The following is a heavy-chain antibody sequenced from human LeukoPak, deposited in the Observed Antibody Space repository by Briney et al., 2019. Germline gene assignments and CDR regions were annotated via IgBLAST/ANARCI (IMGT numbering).Heavy chain of an antibody. D-gene: IGHD6-6*01. CDR1: GFTFSSYG. J-gene: IGHJ4*02. CDR3: AKDGVAARLGGDY. Sequence: GGSLRLSCAASGFTFSSYGMHWVRQAPGKGLEGVAFIRYDGSNKYYADSVKGRFTISRDNSKNTLYLQMNSLRAEDTAVYYCAKDGVAARLGGDYWGQGTLVTVSS. V-gene: IGHV3-30*02. CDR2: IRYDGSNK.